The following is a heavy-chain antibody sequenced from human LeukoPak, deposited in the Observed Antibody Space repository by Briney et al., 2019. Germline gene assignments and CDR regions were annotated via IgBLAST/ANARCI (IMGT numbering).Heavy chain of an antibody. CDR2: ISGSGGST. V-gene: IGHV3-23*01. D-gene: IGHD2-15*01. CDR3: AKSLGYCSGGSCCPFDY. J-gene: IGHJ4*02. Sequence: GGSLRLSCAASGFTFSSYAMSWVRQAPGKGLEWVSAISGSGGSTYYADSVKGQFTISRDNSKNTLYLQMNSLRAEDTAVYYCAKSLGYCSGGSCCPFDYWGQGTLVTVSS. CDR1: GFTFSSYA.